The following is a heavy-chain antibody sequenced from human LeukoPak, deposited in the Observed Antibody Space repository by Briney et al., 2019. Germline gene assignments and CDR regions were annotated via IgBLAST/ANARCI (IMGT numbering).Heavy chain of an antibody. CDR3: ARDARSHCGTDACYGPYFDY. Sequence: GGSLRLSCAASGFTFSTSSMNWVRQTPGKGLEWISYIRCSSTTIYYADSVKGRFTISRDNAKNSLYLQMNDLRVEDTGVYFCARDARSHCGTDACYGPYFDYWGQGSLVTVSS. J-gene: IGHJ4*02. CDR1: GFTFSTSS. D-gene: IGHD2-2*01. V-gene: IGHV3-48*01. CDR2: IRCSSTTI.